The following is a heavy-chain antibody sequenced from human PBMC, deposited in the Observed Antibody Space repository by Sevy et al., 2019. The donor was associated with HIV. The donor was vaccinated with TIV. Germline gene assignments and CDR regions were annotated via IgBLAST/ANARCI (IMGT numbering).Heavy chain of an antibody. CDR3: ARVGGLTDYGMDV. V-gene: IGHV4-61*01. CDR2: IYYSGTT. J-gene: IGHJ6*02. D-gene: IGHD1-26*01. Sequence: SETLSLTCTVSGGSVSSDTYYWSWIRQPPGKGLECIGYIYYSGTTNYNPSLKSRVTISVDTSKNQFSLKLTSVTAADTALYYCARVGGLTDYGMDVWGHGTTVTVSS. CDR1: GGSVSSDTYY.